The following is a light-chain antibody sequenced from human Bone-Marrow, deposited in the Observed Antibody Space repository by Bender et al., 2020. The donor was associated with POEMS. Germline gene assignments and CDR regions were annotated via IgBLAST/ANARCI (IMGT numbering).Light chain of an antibody. CDR3: GAWDDSLNAYV. CDR1: SSDVGSYDL. CDR2: EGT. Sequence: QSALPQPASVSGSPGHSITISCTGTSSDVGSYDLVSWYQQHPGKAPRLMIYEGTKRPSGVSSRFSGSKSGNTASLGIGGLQSDDEADYYCGAWDDSLNAYVFGTGTKVTVL. J-gene: IGLJ1*01. V-gene: IGLV2-14*02.